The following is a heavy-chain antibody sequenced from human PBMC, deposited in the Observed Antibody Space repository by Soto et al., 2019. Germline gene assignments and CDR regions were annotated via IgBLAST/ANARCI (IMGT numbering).Heavy chain of an antibody. CDR1: GFTFSTYA. D-gene: IGHD2-15*01. CDR3: AKRRGAGGHFAY. V-gene: IGHV3-23*01. J-gene: IGHJ4*02. CDR2: VSSGGGT. Sequence: HPGGSLRLSCAASGFTFSTYAMGWVRQAPGKGLEWVSVVSSGGGTHYADSVKGRFTVSRDNSKNTLSLQMNSLRAGDTAVYYCAKRRGAGGHFAYWGQGTLVTVSS.